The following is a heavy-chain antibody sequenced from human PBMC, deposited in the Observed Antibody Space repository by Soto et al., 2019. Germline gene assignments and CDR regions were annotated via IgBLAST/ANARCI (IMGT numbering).Heavy chain of an antibody. CDR2: ISGSGGST. Sequence: EVQLLESGGGLVQPGGSQRLSCAASGFTFSSYAMSWVRQAPGKGLEWVSAISGSGGSTYYADSVKGRFTISRDNSKNTLYLQMNSLRAEDTAVYYCAKYAWSGLSKGDAFDIWGQGTMVTVSS. V-gene: IGHV3-23*01. J-gene: IGHJ3*02. CDR1: GFTFSSYA. D-gene: IGHD3-3*01. CDR3: AKYAWSGLSKGDAFDI.